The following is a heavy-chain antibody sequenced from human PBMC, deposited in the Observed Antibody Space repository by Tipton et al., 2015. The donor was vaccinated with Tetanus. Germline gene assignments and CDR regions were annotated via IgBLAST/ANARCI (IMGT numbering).Heavy chain of an antibody. CDR1: GGSISSFY. CDR3: ARGRIEAFYYHGLEV. V-gene: IGHV4-59*01. J-gene: IGHJ6*02. D-gene: IGHD2-21*01. CDR2: IYQNGDA. Sequence: TLSLTCTVSGGSISSFYWYWIRQPPGKGLEWIAYIYQNGDANYNPSLQSRVTISVDTSKNQFSLQLAFVTAADTAIYYCARGRIEAFYYHGLEVWGPGTTVTVSS.